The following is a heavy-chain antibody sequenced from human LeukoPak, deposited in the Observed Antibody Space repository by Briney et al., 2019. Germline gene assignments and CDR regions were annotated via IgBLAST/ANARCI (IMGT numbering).Heavy chain of an antibody. Sequence: GGSLRLSCSASVFTFSSYAMHWVRQAPGKGLEYVSAINSNGGITFYADSMKGRFTISRDDSKNTLYLQMSSLRAEDTAIYYCVKGVAARLDYWGQGTLVTVSS. J-gene: IGHJ4*02. V-gene: IGHV3-64D*09. CDR3: VKGVAARLDY. CDR1: VFTFSSYA. CDR2: INSNGGIT. D-gene: IGHD6-6*01.